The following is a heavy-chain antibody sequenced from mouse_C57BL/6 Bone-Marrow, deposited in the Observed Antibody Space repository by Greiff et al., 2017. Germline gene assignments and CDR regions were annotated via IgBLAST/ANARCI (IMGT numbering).Heavy chain of an antibody. Sequence: VQLQQSGPVLVKPGASVKMSCKASGYTFTDYYMNWVKQSHGKSLEWIGVINPYNGGTSYNQKFKGKATLTVDKSSSTAYMELNSLTSEDSAVYYCARRLRRTPYYAMDYWGQGTSVTVSS. CDR1: GYTFTDYY. J-gene: IGHJ4*01. V-gene: IGHV1-19*01. D-gene: IGHD3-2*02. CDR3: ARRLRRTPYYAMDY. CDR2: INPYNGGT.